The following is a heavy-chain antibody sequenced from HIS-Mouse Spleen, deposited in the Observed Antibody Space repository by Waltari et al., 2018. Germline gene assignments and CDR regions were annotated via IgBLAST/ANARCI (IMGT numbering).Heavy chain of an antibody. Sequence: QVQLVESGGGVVQPGRSLRPSCAASGSTFSSYSMHWVRQAPGQGLEWVEVISNDGSNKYYAYSLKGRFTISRDNSKNTLYLQMNSLRAEDTAVYYCARGFRWHDAFDIWGQGTMVTVSS. D-gene: IGHD2-15*01. CDR3: ARGFRWHDAFDI. CDR1: GSTFSSYS. J-gene: IGHJ3*02. CDR2: ISNDGSNK. V-gene: IGHV3-30-3*01.